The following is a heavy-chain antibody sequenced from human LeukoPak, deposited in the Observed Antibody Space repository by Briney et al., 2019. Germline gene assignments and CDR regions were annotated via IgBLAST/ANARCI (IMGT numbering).Heavy chain of an antibody. V-gene: IGHV4-34*12. D-gene: IGHD3-3*01. CDR3: ARGLASGYPPIPFDY. CDR2: IIDTGST. Sequence: SETLSLTCAVYGGSFSGYYWTWIRQPPGKGLEWIGEIIDTGSTNYNTSLKSRITISVDTSNNPFILSLDSVTAADTAVYYCARGLASGYPPIPFDYWGQGTLVTVSS. J-gene: IGHJ4*02. CDR1: GGSFSGYY.